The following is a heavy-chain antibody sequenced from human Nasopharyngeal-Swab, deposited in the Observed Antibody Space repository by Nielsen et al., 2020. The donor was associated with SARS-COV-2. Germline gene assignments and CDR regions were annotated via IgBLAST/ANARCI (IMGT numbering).Heavy chain of an antibody. Sequence: GESLKISCAASGFTFSSYSMNWVRQAPGKGLEWVSYISSSSSTIYYADPVKGRFTISRDNAKNSLYLQMNSLRDEDTAVYYCARDERSYLDYWGQGTLVTVSS. CDR1: GFTFSSYS. CDR2: ISSSSSTI. CDR3: ARDERSYLDY. V-gene: IGHV3-48*02. J-gene: IGHJ4*02.